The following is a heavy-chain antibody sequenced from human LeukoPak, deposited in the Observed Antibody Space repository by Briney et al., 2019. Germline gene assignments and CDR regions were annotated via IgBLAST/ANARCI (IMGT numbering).Heavy chain of an antibody. V-gene: IGHV3-74*01. J-gene: IGHJ6*02. D-gene: IGHD6-13*01. Sequence: PGGSLRLSCAASGFTFSSYWMHWVRQAPGKGLVWVSRINSDGSSTSYADSVKGRFTISRDNAKNTLYLQMNSLRAEDTAVYYCARESSSWYSYYYYYGMDVWGQGTTVTVSS. CDR3: ARESSSWYSYYYYYGMDV. CDR2: INSDGSST. CDR1: GFTFSSYW.